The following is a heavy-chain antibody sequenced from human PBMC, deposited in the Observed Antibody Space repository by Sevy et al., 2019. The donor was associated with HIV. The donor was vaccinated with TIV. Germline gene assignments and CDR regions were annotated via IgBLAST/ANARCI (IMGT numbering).Heavy chain of an antibody. CDR2: LSFGCGKI. J-gene: IGHJ4*02. CDR3: AREGCSRPHDY. V-gene: IGHV3-23*01. D-gene: IGHD2-8*01. Sequence: GGSLRLSCAASGFAFHEYSMSWIHQAPGKGLEWVATLSFGCGKINYADSVKGRFTISRDNSKNSFYLQMDNLRVEDTAIYYCAREGCSRPHDYWGQGTRVTVSS. CDR1: GFAFHEYS.